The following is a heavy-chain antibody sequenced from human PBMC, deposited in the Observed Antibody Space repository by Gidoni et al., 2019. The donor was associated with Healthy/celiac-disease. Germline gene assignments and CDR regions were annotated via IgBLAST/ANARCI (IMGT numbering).Heavy chain of an antibody. Sequence: QVQLQQWGAGLLKPSETLSLTCAVYGGSFSGYYWSWIRQPPGKGLEWSGEINHSGSTNYNPSLKSRVTISVDTSKNQFSLKLSSVTAADTAVYYCARRGMQQLGYWGQGTLVTVSS. D-gene: IGHD6-13*01. V-gene: IGHV4-34*01. CDR3: ARRGMQQLGY. J-gene: IGHJ4*02. CDR1: GGSFSGYY. CDR2: INHSGST.